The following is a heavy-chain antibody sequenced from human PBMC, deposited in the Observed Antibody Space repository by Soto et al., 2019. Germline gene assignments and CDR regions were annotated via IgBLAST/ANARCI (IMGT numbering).Heavy chain of an antibody. CDR3: ARDRGYCSGGSCDSLYYYGMDV. CDR1: GGSISSGGYY. CDR2: IYYSGST. D-gene: IGHD2-15*01. V-gene: IGHV4-31*03. Sequence: QVQLQESGPGLVKPSQTLSLACTVSGGSISSGGYYWSWIRQHPGKGLEWIGYIYYSGSTYYNPSLRRRVTMSLDTSKNQCALKLSSGTGEDTAVYYCARDRGYCSGGSCDSLYYYGMDVWGQGTTVSVSS. J-gene: IGHJ6*02.